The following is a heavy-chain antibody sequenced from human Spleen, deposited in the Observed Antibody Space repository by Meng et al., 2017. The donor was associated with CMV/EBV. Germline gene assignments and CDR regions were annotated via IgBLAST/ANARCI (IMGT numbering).Heavy chain of an antibody. Sequence: VSGYTFTDYYIHWVQQAPGKGLEWMGLVDPEDGKTMYAEKIQGRVTITADTSTDTAYMELNSLRSEDTAVFYCATGTLGATNDFDYWGQGTLVTVSS. CDR2: VDPEDGKT. CDR3: ATGTLGATNDFDY. CDR1: GYTFTDYY. V-gene: IGHV1-69-2*01. D-gene: IGHD1-26*01. J-gene: IGHJ4*02.